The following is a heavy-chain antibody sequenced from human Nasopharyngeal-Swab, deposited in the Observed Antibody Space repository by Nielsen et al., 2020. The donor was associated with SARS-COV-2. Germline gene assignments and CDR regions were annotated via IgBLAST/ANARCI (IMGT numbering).Heavy chain of an antibody. Sequence: ASVKVSCKASGYTFTSYGISWVRQAPGQGLEWMGWISAYNGNTNYAQKLQGRVTMTTDTSTSTAYMELRSLRSDDTAVYYCARRELELRGYYYYMDVWGKGTTVTVSS. CDR1: GYTFTSYG. J-gene: IGHJ6*03. D-gene: IGHD1-7*01. CDR3: ARRELELRGYYYYMDV. CDR2: ISAYNGNT. V-gene: IGHV1-18*01.